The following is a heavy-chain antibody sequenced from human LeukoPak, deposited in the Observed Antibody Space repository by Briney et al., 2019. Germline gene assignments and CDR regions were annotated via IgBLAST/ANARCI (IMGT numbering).Heavy chain of an antibody. CDR3: AGDPFTYSYGSGSYRDY. Sequence: GGSLRLSCAASGFTFSSYSMNWVRQAPGKGLEWVSSISSSSSYIYYADSVKGRFTISRDNAKNSLYLQMNRLRAEDTAVYYCAGDPFTYSYGSGSYRDYWGQGKLVTVSS. J-gene: IGHJ4*02. CDR2: ISSSSSYI. D-gene: IGHD3-10*01. CDR1: GFTFSSYS. V-gene: IGHV3-21*01.